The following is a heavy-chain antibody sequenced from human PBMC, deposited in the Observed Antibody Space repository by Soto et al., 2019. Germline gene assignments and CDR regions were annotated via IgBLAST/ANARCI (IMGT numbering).Heavy chain of an antibody. CDR2: INPKGDSI. CDR1: GVTFTSYS. J-gene: IGHJ4*02. D-gene: IGHD3-22*01. V-gene: IGHV3-48*01. CDR3: ARDISSHTSDYSDFDY. Sequence: PGGSLRLSCAPFGVTFTSYSMNGVRQAPGKGLEWLSYINPKGDSIYYADSVKGRFTISRDNVQNSLYLQMNSLRAEDTAVYYCARDISSHTSDYSDFDYWGQGTVVTVSS.